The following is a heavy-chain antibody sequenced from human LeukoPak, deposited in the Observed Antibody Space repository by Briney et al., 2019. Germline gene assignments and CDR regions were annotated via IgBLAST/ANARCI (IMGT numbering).Heavy chain of an antibody. CDR3: ATSRWMYNWFDP. CDR2: INPNSGGT. J-gene: IGHJ5*02. V-gene: IGHV1-2*02. D-gene: IGHD4-23*01. Sequence: EASVKVSCKSSGYTFTAYYIHWVRQAPGQGLAWMGWINPNSGGTNYAQKFQGRVTMTRDTSISTAYMELSRLRSDDTAVFYCATSRWMYNWFDPWGQGILVTV. CDR1: GYTFTAYY.